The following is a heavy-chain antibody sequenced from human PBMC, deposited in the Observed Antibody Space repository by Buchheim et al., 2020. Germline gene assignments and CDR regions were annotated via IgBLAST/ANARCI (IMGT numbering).Heavy chain of an antibody. D-gene: IGHD6-13*01. J-gene: IGHJ4*02. CDR2: ISYDGSNK. Sequence: QVQLVESGGGVVQPGRSLRLSCAASGFTFSSYAMHWVRKAPGKGLEWVAVISYDGSNKYYADSVKGRFTISRDNSKNTLYLQMYSLRAEDTAVYYCASEGAAAGIEGDFDYWGQGTL. CDR3: ASEGAAAGIEGDFDY. CDR1: GFTFSSYA. V-gene: IGHV3-30*04.